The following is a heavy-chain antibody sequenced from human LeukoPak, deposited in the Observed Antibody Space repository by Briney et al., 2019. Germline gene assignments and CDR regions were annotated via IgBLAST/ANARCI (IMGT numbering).Heavy chain of an antibody. V-gene: IGHV4-39*01. Sequence: SETLSLTCTVSGGSISSSSYYWGWIRQPPGKGLEWIGSIYYSGSTYYNPSLKSRVTISVDTSKNQFSLKLSSVTAADTAVYYCASTRMDYDSSGYYYFDYWGQGTLATVSS. CDR3: ASTRMDYDSSGYYYFDY. D-gene: IGHD3-22*01. CDR2: IYYSGST. J-gene: IGHJ4*02. CDR1: GGSISSSSYY.